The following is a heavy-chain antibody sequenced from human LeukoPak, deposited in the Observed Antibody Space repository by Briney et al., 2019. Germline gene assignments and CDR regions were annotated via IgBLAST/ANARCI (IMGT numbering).Heavy chain of an antibody. D-gene: IGHD3-22*01. CDR1: GFTFSSYA. V-gene: IGHV3-30*02. Sequence: GGSLRLSCAASGFTFSSYAMHWVRQAPGKGLEWVAFIRYDGSNKHYADSVKGRFTISRDNAKNTLYLEMNSLRTDDTAVYYVAYTSGWGQGTLVTASS. CDR3: AYTSG. J-gene: IGHJ4*02. CDR2: IRYDGSNK.